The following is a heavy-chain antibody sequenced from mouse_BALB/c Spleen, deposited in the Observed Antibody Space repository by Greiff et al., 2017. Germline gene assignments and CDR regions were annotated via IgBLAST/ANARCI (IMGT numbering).Heavy chain of an antibody. Sequence: QVQLQQSGAELMKPGASVKISCKATGYTFSSYWIEWVKQRPGHGLEWIGEILPGSGSTNYNEKFKGKATFTADTSSNTAYMQLSSLTSEDSAVYYCARRGITTVVAPFAYWGQGTLVTVSA. D-gene: IGHD1-1*01. V-gene: IGHV1-9*01. CDR1: GYTFSSYW. CDR2: ILPGSGST. J-gene: IGHJ3*01. CDR3: ARRGITTVVAPFAY.